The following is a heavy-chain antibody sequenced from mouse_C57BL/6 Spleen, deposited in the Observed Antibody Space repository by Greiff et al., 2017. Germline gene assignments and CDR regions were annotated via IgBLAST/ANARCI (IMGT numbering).Heavy chain of an antibody. CDR2: IDPSDSYT. D-gene: IGHD2-4*01. J-gene: IGHJ3*01. CDR1: GYTFTSYW. CDR3: ARGGYDYDGFAY. Sequence: QVQLQQSGAELVMPGASVKLSCKASGYTFTSYWMHWVKQRPGQGLEWIGEIDPSDSYTNYNQKFKGKSTLTVDKSSSTAYMQLSSLTSEDAAVYYCARGGYDYDGFAYWGQGTLVTVSA. V-gene: IGHV1-69*01.